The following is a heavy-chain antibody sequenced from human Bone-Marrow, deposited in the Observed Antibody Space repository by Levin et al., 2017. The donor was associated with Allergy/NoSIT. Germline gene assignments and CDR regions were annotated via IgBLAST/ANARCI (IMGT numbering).Heavy chain of an antibody. V-gene: IGHV3-11*01. J-gene: IGHJ3*02. CDR1: GFTFSDYY. CDR2: ISSSGSTI. Sequence: GESLKISCAASGFTFSDYYMSWIRQAPGKGLEWVSYISSSGSTIYYADSVKGRFTISRDNAKNSLYLQMNSLRAEDTAVYYCARDWSGSKDFDAFDIWGQGTMVTVSS. CDR3: ARDWSGSKDFDAFDI. D-gene: IGHD1-26*01.